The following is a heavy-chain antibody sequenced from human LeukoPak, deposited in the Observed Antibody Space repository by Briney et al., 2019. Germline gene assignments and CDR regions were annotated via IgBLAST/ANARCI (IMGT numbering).Heavy chain of an antibody. CDR1: GFTISSHW. J-gene: IGHJ4*02. D-gene: IGHD3-16*01. CDR2: IKQDGSAK. V-gene: IGHV3-7*01. CDR3: AKWEYDSGTGWHYFNC. Sequence: PGGSLRLSCVASGFTISSHWMVWVRQAPGKGLEWVANIKQDGSAKYYMESAKGRFTISRDNAKNSLYLQMNSLRAEDTALYYCAKWEYDSGTGWHYFNCWGQGALVTVSS.